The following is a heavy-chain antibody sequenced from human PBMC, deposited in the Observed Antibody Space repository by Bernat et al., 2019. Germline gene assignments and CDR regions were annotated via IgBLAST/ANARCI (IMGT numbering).Heavy chain of an antibody. V-gene: IGHV3-23*01. CDR1: GFTFSSYA. CDR2: LSGSGGST. J-gene: IGHJ4*02. D-gene: IGHD3-3*01. CDR3: ARCRTYYDFWSGYYRAGGFDY. Sequence: EVQLLESGGGLLQPGGSLRLSCAASGFTFSSYAMSWVRQAPGQGLEWVSALSGSGGSTYYADTVKGRFTISRDNSKNTLSLQMNSLRAEDTAVYYWARCRTYYDFWSGYYRAGGFDYWGQGTLVTVSS.